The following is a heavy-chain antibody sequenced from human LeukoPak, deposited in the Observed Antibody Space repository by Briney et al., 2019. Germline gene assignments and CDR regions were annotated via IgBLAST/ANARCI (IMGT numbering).Heavy chain of an antibody. CDR1: GFTFTAYT. CDR3: ARTKIDYVNSGDIDY. V-gene: IGHV3-53*01. J-gene: IGHJ4*02. D-gene: IGHD4-17*01. Sequence: GGSLRLSCAASGFTFTAYTMSWVRQAPGRGLEGVSVIYSGGSTYYADSVKGRFTISRDNSKNTLYLQMNSLRAEDTAVYYCARTKIDYVNSGDIDYWGQGTLVTVSS. CDR2: IYSGGST.